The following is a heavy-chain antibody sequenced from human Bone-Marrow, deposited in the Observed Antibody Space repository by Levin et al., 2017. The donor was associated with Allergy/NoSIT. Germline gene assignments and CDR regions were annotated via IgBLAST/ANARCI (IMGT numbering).Heavy chain of an antibody. Sequence: SGPTLVKPTQTLTLTCTLSGFSLSSIGVRVSWIRQPPGKAPEWLARIDWDDDEFYSTSLRTRLTISKDTSKNQVVLTMTNMDPVDTATYYCVRISTEGKFDSWGQGTLVTVSS. V-gene: IGHV2-70*04. J-gene: IGHJ4*02. CDR2: IDWDDDE. CDR3: VRISTEGKFDS. CDR1: GFSLSSIGVR. D-gene: IGHD4-17*01.